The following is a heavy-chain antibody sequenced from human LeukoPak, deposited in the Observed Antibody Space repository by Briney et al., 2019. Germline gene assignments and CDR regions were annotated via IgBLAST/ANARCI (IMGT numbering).Heavy chain of an antibody. V-gene: IGHV4-59*01. CDR2: IYYSGST. Sequence: PSETLSLTCTVSGGSISSYYWSWIRQPPGKGLEWIGYIYYSGSTNYNPSLKSRVTISVDTSKNQFSLKLSSVTAADTAVYYCARGPASNDWPLDYWGQGTLVTVSA. CDR3: ARGPASNDWPLDY. J-gene: IGHJ4*02. D-gene: IGHD2-21*01. CDR1: GGSISSYY.